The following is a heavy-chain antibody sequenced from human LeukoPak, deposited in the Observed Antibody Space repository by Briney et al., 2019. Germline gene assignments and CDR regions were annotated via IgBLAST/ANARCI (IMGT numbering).Heavy chain of an antibody. CDR2: FDPDDGET. J-gene: IGHJ6*03. D-gene: IGHD6-13*01. Sequence: ASVKLSCKVSGYTFTDYYMHWVQQAPGKGLEWLGLFDPDDGETIYAEKFQGRVTITADTSTDTAYMELSSLRSEDTAVYYCATVRKYSSSWYKSYYYYIDVWGKGTTVTVSS. CDR1: GYTFTDYY. V-gene: IGHV1-69-2*01. CDR3: ATVRKYSSSWYKSYYYYIDV.